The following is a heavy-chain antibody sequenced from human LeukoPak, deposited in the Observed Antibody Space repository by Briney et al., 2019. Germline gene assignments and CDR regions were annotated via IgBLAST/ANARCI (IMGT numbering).Heavy chain of an antibody. Sequence: PPETLSLTCAVYGGSFSGYYWSWIRQPPGKGLEWIGEINHSGSTNYNPSLKSRVTISVDTSKNQFSLKLSSVTAADTAVYYCARLLGVPAAIARYYYYGMDVWGQGTTVTVSS. CDR2: INHSGST. D-gene: IGHD2-2*01. J-gene: IGHJ6*02. CDR3: ARLLGVPAAIARYYYYGMDV. CDR1: GGSFSGYY. V-gene: IGHV4-34*01.